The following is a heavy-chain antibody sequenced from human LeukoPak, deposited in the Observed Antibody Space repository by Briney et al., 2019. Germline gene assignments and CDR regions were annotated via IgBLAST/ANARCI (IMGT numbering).Heavy chain of an antibody. CDR2: LRGDGDT. Sequence: GGSLRLSCAASGFTFSSYAMSWVRQGPARGLEWVSSLRGDGDTFYADAVKGRFTLSRDESRNTVYLQLSNLRVEDTAVDYCAKASWVSNAGAVLWGQGTLVTVSS. V-gene: IGHV3-23*01. CDR1: GFTFSSYA. CDR3: AKASWVSNAGAVL. D-gene: IGHD6-13*01. J-gene: IGHJ4*02.